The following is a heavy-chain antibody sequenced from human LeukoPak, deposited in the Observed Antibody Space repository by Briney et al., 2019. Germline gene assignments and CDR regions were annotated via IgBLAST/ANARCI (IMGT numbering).Heavy chain of an antibody. D-gene: IGHD4-17*01. J-gene: IGHJ4*02. CDR2: IYSGGST. CDR1: GFTVSSNY. Sequence: GGSLRLSCAASGFTVSSNYMSWVRQAPGKGLEWVSVIYSGGSTYYADSVKGRFTISRDNSKNTLYLQMNSLRAEDTAVYYCARGAKVTGVGYFDYWGQGTLVTVSS. CDR3: ARGAKVTGVGYFDY. V-gene: IGHV3-66*01.